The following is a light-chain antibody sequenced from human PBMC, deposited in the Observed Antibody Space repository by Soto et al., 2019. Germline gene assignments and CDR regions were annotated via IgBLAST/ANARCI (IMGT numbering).Light chain of an antibody. CDR1: SSDVGGYNY. V-gene: IGLV2-11*01. CDR2: DVS. Sequence: QSALTQPRSVSGSPGQSVTISCTGTSSDVGGYNYVSWYQQHPGKAPKVMIYDVSERPSGVPDRFSGSKSGNAASLTISGLQAEEEADYCRCSYAGIPRYVFGTGTKLTVL. CDR3: CSYAGIPRYV. J-gene: IGLJ1*01.